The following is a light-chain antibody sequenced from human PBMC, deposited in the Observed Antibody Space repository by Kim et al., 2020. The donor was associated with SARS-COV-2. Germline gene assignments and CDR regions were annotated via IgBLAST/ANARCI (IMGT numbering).Light chain of an antibody. CDR2: RNN. V-gene: IGLV10-54*01. J-gene: IGLJ3*02. CDR3: SAWDSSLSAWV. CDR1: SNNVGNQG. Sequence: QAGLTQPPSVSKDLRQTATLTCTGNSNNVGNQGASWLQQHQGHPPKLLSYRNNNRPSGISERLSASRSGNTASLTITGLQPEDEADYYCSAWDSSLSAWVFGGGTQLNVL.